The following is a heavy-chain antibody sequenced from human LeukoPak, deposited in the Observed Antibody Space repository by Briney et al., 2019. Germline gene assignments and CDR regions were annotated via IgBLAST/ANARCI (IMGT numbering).Heavy chain of an antibody. CDR3: VRQPPGVYDTTQNWFDP. CDR1: GYTFTRYY. CDR2: INPSGGTT. J-gene: IGHJ5*02. V-gene: IGHV1-46*01. D-gene: IGHD3-22*01. Sequence: ASVKVSCKTSGYTFTRYYIHWVRQAPGQGLEWMGIINPSGGTTNFAQKFQGRVTMTRDTSTSTVYMELSSLKASDTAMYYCVRQPPGVYDTTQNWFDPWGQGTLVTVSS.